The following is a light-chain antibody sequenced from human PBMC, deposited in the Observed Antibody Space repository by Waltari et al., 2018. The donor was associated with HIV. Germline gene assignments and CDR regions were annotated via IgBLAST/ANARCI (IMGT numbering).Light chain of an antibody. V-gene: IGKV4-1*01. CDR2: WAS. CDR3: QQYYSSPLT. J-gene: IGKJ4*01. Sequence: DILMTQSPYSLAVSLGERATINCRSSRSVLFSSNNKNYLAWYQQKPGQPPKLLFYWASTLESGVPDRFSGSGSGTDFTLTISSLQAEDVAVYYCQQYYSSPLTFGGGTKVEIK. CDR1: RSVLFSSNNKNY.